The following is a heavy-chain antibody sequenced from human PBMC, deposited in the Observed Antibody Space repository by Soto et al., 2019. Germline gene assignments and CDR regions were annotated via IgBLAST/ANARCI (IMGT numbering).Heavy chain of an antibody. Sequence: QVQLVQSGAEVKKPGASVKVSCKASGYTFIGFYMHWVRQAPGQGLEWVAFINPNTGVTNYAQKFQGRVTMTRDTSISTAYMEVSRLRSDDTAVYYCARGPRYGMDVWGQGTTVIVS. CDR2: INPNTGVT. V-gene: IGHV1-2*02. CDR1: GYTFIGFY. CDR3: ARGPRYGMDV. J-gene: IGHJ6*02.